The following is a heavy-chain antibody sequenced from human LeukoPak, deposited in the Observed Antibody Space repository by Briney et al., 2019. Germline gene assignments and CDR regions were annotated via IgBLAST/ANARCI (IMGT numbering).Heavy chain of an antibody. J-gene: IGHJ3*02. CDR1: GGSFRGHG. CDR2: IIPVFHTT. Sequence: SVKVSCKASGGSFRGHGISWVRQAPGQGPQWMGGIIPVFHTTNYAQEFQGRVTLIIDESTSMAYMELSSLRSDDTAVYFCAGARSTVLNDAYDIWGQGTMVTVSS. V-gene: IGHV1-69*05. CDR3: AGARSTVLNDAYDI. D-gene: IGHD2-2*01.